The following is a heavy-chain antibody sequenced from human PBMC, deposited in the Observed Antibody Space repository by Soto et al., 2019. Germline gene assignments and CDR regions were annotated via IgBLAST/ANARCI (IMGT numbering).Heavy chain of an antibody. CDR2: ISWNSGNL. Sequence: EVQLVESGGGLVQPGRSPRLSCAASGFTFDDYAKHWVRQGPGKGLEWVSSISWNSGNLGYADSVKGRFTISRDNAKNSLYLQMNSLRGEDTALYYCAKGASTTVFAFNDYWGQGTLVTVSS. CDR3: AKGASTTVFAFNDY. J-gene: IGHJ4*02. V-gene: IGHV3-9*01. CDR1: GFTFDDYA. D-gene: IGHD4-17*01.